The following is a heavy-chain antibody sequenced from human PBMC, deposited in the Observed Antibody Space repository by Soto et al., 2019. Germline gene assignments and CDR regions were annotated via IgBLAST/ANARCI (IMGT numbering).Heavy chain of an antibody. CDR1: GFTFSSYA. D-gene: IGHD2-8*01. V-gene: IGHV3-23*01. CDR2: ISGLATKT. CDR3: VKTPLGLIVGLDV. J-gene: IGHJ6*02. Sequence: EVQLSESGGGLGQPGGSLRLSCAASGFTFSSYAMSWVRQAPGKGLEWVADISGLATKTYYADSVKGRLTISRDNSRSTLYLRMHCPRVDSTGVYFCVKTPLGLIVGLDVWGQGTTVIVSS.